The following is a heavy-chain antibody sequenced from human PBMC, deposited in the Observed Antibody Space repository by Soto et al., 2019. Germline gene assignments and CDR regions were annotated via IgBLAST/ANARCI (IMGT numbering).Heavy chain of an antibody. Sequence: QVQLQESGPGLVKPSETLSLTCTVSGGSINSYYWSWIRQPPGKGLEYVGYIYYSGDTNYNPSLRSRVTISVDTSKNQFSLKLSSVTAADTALYYCARAAPPYTYGVGYFDYWGQGTLVTVSS. J-gene: IGHJ4*02. D-gene: IGHD5-18*01. CDR3: ARAAPPYTYGVGYFDY. V-gene: IGHV4-59*01. CDR1: GGSINSYY. CDR2: IYYSGDT.